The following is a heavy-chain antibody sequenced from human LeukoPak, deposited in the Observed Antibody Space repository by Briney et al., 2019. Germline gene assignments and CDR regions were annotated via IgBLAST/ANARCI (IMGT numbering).Heavy chain of an antibody. D-gene: IGHD2-2*01. Sequence: GGSLRLSCVASGFTFRTYAMSWVRQAPGKGLEWVSGISDSGGTTYYVDSVKGRFTISRDNSKNTLYLQINSLRAEDMALYYCAKSSDGSTSFDQWGEGTLVTVSS. J-gene: IGHJ4*02. V-gene: IGHV3-23*01. CDR1: GFTFRTYA. CDR3: AKSSDGSTSFDQ. CDR2: ISDSGGTT.